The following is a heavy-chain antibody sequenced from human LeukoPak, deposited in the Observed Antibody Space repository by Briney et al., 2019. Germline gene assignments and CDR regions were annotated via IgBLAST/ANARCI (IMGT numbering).Heavy chain of an antibody. CDR3: ARGRESSIYYYLDV. Sequence: SVKVSCKASGYTFTGYYMHWVRQAPGQGLEWMGVILPIYGTADFGQKFQGRITITADESTSTAYKELNSLTFEDTAVYFCARGRESSIYYYLDVWGRGTTVTVS. J-gene: IGHJ6*03. CDR2: ILPIYGTA. CDR1: GYTFTGYY. V-gene: IGHV1-69*13. D-gene: IGHD3-16*02.